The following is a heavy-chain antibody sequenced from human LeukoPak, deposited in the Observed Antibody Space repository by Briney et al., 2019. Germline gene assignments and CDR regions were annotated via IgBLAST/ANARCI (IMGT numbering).Heavy chain of an antibody. V-gene: IGHV3-74*01. J-gene: IGHJ4*02. CDR1: GFTFSNYW. CDR2: ISNDGNNI. CDR3: VRESFTGCGSYAY. D-gene: IGHD1-26*01. Sequence: GGSLRLSCAASGFTFSNYWMHWVRHVPGKGLVWVSHISNDGNNINYADSVEGRFTISRDNAKNTLYLQMNSLRAEDTAVYLCVRESFTGCGSYAYWGQGTLVTVSS.